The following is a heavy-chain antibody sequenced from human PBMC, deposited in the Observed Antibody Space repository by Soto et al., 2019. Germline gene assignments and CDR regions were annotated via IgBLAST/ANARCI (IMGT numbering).Heavy chain of an antibody. CDR1: GGSISSGGYY. D-gene: IGHD4-17*01. J-gene: IGHJ3*02. Sequence: QVQLQESGPGLVKPSQTLSLTCTVSGGSISSGGYYWSWIRQHPGKGLEWIGYIYYSGSTYYNPSLKSRVTISVDTSKNQFSLKLSSVTAADTAVYYCARDVGYGGNSVFDAFDIWGQGTMVTVSS. V-gene: IGHV4-31*03. CDR2: IYYSGST. CDR3: ARDVGYGGNSVFDAFDI.